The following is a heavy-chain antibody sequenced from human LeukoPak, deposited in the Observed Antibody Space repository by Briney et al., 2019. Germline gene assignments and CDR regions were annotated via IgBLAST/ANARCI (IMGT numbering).Heavy chain of an antibody. J-gene: IGHJ4*02. CDR2: ISWNSGSI. Sequence: GGFLRLSCAASGFTFDDYAMHWVRQAPGKGLEWVSGISWNSGSIGYADSVKGRFTISRDNAKNSLYLQMNSLRAEDTALYYCAKDAVYGSGGEGYYFDYWGQGTLVTVSS. CDR1: GFTFDDYA. CDR3: AKDAVYGSGGEGYYFDY. V-gene: IGHV3-9*01. D-gene: IGHD3-10*01.